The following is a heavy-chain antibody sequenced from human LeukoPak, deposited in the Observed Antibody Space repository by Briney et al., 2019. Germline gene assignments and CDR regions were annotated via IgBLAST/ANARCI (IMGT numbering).Heavy chain of an antibody. CDR3: AKDRLRAVITMIVVVPDAFDI. J-gene: IGHJ3*02. CDR1: GFTFSSYA. V-gene: IGHV3-23*01. Sequence: HPGGSLRLSCAASGFTFSSYAMSWVRQAPGKGLEWVSAISGSGGSTYYADSVKGRFTISRDNSKNTLYLQMNSLRAEDTAVYYCAKDRLRAVITMIVVVPDAFDIWGQGTMVTVSS. CDR2: ISGSGGST. D-gene: IGHD3-22*01.